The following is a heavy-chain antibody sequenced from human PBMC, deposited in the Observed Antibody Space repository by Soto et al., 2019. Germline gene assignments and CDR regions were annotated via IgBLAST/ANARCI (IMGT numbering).Heavy chain of an antibody. D-gene: IGHD3-22*01. J-gene: IGHJ3*02. Sequence: GESLKISCKGSGYSFTSYWIGWVRQMPGKGLEWMGIIYPGDSDTRYSPSFQGQVTISADKSISTAYLQWSSLKASDTAMYYCARPEDSSGYLGGAFDIWGQGTMVTVSS. CDR3: ARPEDSSGYLGGAFDI. V-gene: IGHV5-51*01. CDR2: IYPGDSDT. CDR1: GYSFTSYW.